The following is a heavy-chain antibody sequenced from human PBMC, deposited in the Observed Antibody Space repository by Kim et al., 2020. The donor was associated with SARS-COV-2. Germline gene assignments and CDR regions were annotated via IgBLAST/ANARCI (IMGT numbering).Heavy chain of an antibody. CDR3: ATSPYDSSGYYPAFDL. Sequence: SETLSLTCTVSGGSVSSGSYYWSWIRQPPGKGLEWIGYIYYSGSTNYNLSLKSRVTISVDTSKNQFSLKPSSATAADTAVYYCATSPYDSSGYYPAFDL. J-gene: IGHJ3*01. CDR2: IYYSGST. V-gene: IGHV4-61*01. D-gene: IGHD3-22*01. CDR1: GGSVSSGSYY.